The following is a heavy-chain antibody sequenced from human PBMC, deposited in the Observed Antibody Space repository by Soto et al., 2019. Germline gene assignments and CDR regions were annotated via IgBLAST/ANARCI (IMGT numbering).Heavy chain of an antibody. V-gene: IGHV1-69*01. Sequence: QVQLVQSGAEVKKPGSSVKVSCKASGGTFSSYAINWVRQAPGQGLEWMGGIIPIFGTANYAQKFQGRVTITADESTSTAYMELSSLRSEDTAVYYCARDLLRWYRERGAFDIWGQGTMVTVSS. CDR3: ARDLLRWYRERGAFDI. J-gene: IGHJ3*02. D-gene: IGHD4-17*01. CDR2: IIPIFGTA. CDR1: GGTFSSYA.